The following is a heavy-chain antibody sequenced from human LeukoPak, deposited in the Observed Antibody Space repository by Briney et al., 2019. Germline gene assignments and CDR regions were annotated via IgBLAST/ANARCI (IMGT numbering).Heavy chain of an antibody. CDR1: GFTFDDYA. V-gene: IGHV3-9*01. J-gene: IGHJ3*02. CDR2: ISWNSGSI. CDR3: AKVGSRGAFDI. D-gene: IGHD2-2*01. Sequence: GRSLRLSCAASGFTFDDYAMHWVRHAPGKGLEWVSGISWNSGSIGYADSVKGRFTISRDNAKNSLYLQMNSLRAEDTALYYCAKVGSRGAFDIWGQGTMVTVSS.